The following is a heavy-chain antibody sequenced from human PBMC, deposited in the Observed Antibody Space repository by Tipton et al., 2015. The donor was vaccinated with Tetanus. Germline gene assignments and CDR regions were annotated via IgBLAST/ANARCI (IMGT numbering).Heavy chain of an antibody. CDR1: GGSITSSTYY. J-gene: IGHJ5*02. CDR3: ARHSSWFGP. V-gene: IGHV4-39*01. Sequence: TLSLTCTVSGGSITSSTYYWGWIRQPPGKGLEWIGTFYSGGSIFYNPTFKSRSTISVDTPKNQISLRLNSAASADPAVYYCARHSSWFGPWGQGTLVAVAS. D-gene: IGHD2/OR15-2a*01. CDR2: FYSGGSI.